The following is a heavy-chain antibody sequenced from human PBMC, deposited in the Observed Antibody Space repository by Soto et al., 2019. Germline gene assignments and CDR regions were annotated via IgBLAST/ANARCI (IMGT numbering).Heavy chain of an antibody. J-gene: IGHJ6*02. CDR3: ARLEYYDFWSGYLYLAETKYYYGMDV. CDR2: ISSSSSTI. Sequence: GGSLRLSCAASGFTFSSYSMNWVRQAPGKGLEWVSYISSSSSTIYYADSVKGRFTISRDNAKNSLYLQMNSLRSEDTAVYYCARLEYYDFWSGYLYLAETKYYYGMDVWGQGTTVTVSS. CDR1: GFTFSSYS. V-gene: IGHV3-48*01. D-gene: IGHD3-3*01.